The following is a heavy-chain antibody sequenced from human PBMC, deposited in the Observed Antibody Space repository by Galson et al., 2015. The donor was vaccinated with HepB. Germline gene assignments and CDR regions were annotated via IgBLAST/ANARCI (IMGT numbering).Heavy chain of an antibody. D-gene: IGHD6-19*01. CDR1: GGSISSSSYY. Sequence: ETLSLTCTVSGGSISSSSYYWGWIRQPPGKGLEWIGSIYYSGSTYYNPSLKSRVTISVDTSKNQFSLKLSSVTAADTAVYYCARAYDSSGLHWGQGTLVTVSS. V-gene: IGHV4-39*07. CDR3: ARAYDSSGLH. CDR2: IYYSGST. J-gene: IGHJ4*02.